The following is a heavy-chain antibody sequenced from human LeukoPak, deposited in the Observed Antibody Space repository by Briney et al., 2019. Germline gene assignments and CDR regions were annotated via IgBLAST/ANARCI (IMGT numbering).Heavy chain of an antibody. V-gene: IGHV3-9*01. CDR2: ITWNSANI. D-gene: IGHD3-10*01. Sequence: GGSLRLSCAASGFNFDEYAMHWVRQAPGKGLEWVSGITWNSANIAYADSVKGRFTISRDNAKDTLYLQMNSLRPEDTAFYYCANGESYYYASGGGYWGQGALVTVSS. CDR1: GFNFDEYA. CDR3: ANGESYYYASGGGY. J-gene: IGHJ4*02.